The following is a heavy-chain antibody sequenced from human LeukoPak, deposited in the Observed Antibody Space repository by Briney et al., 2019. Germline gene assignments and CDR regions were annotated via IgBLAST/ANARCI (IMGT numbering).Heavy chain of an antibody. CDR1: VGSFSGYY. J-gene: IGHJ3*02. D-gene: IGHD4-17*01. CDR3: ARAHDYGNVFDI. CDR2: INHSGST. V-gene: IGHV4-34*01. Sequence: SETLSLTCAVYVGSFSGYYWSWIRQPPGKGLEWIGEINHSGSTNYNPSLKSRVTISVDTSKNQFSLKLSSVTAADTAVYYCARAHDYGNVFDIWGQGTMVTVSS.